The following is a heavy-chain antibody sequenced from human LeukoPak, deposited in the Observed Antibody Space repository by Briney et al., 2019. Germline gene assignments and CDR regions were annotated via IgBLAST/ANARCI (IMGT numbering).Heavy chain of an antibody. V-gene: IGHV3-33*01. CDR1: GFVFSSHG. D-gene: IGHD2-2*01. CDR3: ARVGPGGVVPAAMDYFDY. CDR2: IWYDGSDQ. J-gene: IGHJ4*02. Sequence: GGSLRLSCVASGFVFSSHGMNWVRQAPGKGLEWLTVIWYDGSDQYYADSVKGRFTISRDNSKNTLYLQMNSLRAEDTAVYYCARVGPGGVVPAAMDYFDYWGQGTLVTVSS.